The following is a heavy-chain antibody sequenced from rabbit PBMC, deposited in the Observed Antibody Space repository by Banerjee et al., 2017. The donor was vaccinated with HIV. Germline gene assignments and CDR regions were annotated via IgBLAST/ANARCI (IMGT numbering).Heavy chain of an antibody. CDR2: IYTSSGST. J-gene: IGHJ4*01. V-gene: IGHV1S45*01. CDR1: GFDISSYH. D-gene: IGHD2-1*01. Sequence: QEQLVESGGGLVQPEGSLTLTCTASGFDISSYHMCWVRQAPGKGLEWIACIYTSSGSTYYANWVNGRFTISKTSSTTVTLQMTSLTAADTATYFCARDNYADYGIPWTFNLWGPGTLVTVS. CDR3: ARDNYADYGIPWTFNL.